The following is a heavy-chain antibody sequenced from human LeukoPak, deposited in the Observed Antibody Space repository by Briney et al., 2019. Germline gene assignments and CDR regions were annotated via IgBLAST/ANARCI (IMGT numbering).Heavy chain of an antibody. V-gene: IGHV3-23*01. Sequence: GGSLRLSCAASGFTFSNYVMSWVRQAPGKGLEWVSAIGYSGTRPYYADSVKGRFTISRDNSKNTLYLQMNSLRAEDTAMFYCAKGSAAGRPYYFDRWGQGSLVTVSS. CDR3: AKGSAAGRPYYFDR. J-gene: IGHJ4*02. CDR2: IGYSGTRP. D-gene: IGHD6-6*01. CDR1: GFTFSNYV.